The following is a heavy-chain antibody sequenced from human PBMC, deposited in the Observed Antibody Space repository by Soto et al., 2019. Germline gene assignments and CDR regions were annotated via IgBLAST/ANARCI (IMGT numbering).Heavy chain of an antibody. CDR1: GGTFSDFT. D-gene: IGHD1-1*01. CDR2: IIIPIFDTA. V-gene: IGHV1-69*13. J-gene: IGHJ6*02. Sequence: AASVKVSCKASGGTFSDFTINWVRQAPGQRLEWMGGIIIPIFDTANYAEKFQGRVTITADESTRTSFMEVSSLRSEDTAVYYCARNGTLTGYSYGMDVWGQGTMVTVSS. CDR3: ARNGTLTGYSYGMDV.